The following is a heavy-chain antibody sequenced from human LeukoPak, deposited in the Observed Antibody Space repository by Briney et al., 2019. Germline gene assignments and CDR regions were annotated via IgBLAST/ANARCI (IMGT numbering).Heavy chain of an antibody. V-gene: IGHV4-59*01. CDR2: IYYSGST. CDR1: GGSISSYY. J-gene: IGHJ4*02. D-gene: IGHD2-15*01. Sequence: SETLSLSCTVSGGSISSYYWSWIRQPPGKGLEWIGYIYYSGSTNYNASLTNRVTISVDTSKNQFSLKLSSVTAADTAVYYCAREVGYCSGGSCYSYFDYWGQGTLVTVSS. CDR3: AREVGYCSGGSCYSYFDY.